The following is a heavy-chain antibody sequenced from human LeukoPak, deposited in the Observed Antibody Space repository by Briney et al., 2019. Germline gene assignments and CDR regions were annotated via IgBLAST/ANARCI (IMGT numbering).Heavy chain of an antibody. V-gene: IGHV4-39*07. D-gene: IGHD3/OR15-3a*01. Sequence: ASETLSLTCTVSGGSISSGDYYWSWIRQPPGKGLEWIGSMYHSGDTYYNPSLKSRVTISVDTSKNQLSLKLSSVTAADTAVYYCASGTDLAYYYYYMDVWGKGTTVTVSS. CDR2: MYHSGDT. J-gene: IGHJ6*03. CDR1: GGSISSGDYY. CDR3: ASGTDLAYYYYYMDV.